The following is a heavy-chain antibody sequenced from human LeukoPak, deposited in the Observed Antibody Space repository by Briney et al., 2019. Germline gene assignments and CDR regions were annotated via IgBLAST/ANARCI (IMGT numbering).Heavy chain of an antibody. J-gene: IGHJ6*03. Sequence: PSETLSLTCTVSGGSISSGSYYWSWIRQPAGKGLEWIGRIYTSGSTNYNPSLKSRVTISVDTSKNQFSLKLSSVTAADTAVYYCATISGYYYFYYYMDVWGKGTTVTVS. D-gene: IGHD3-22*01. V-gene: IGHV4-61*02. CDR1: GGSISSGSYY. CDR3: ATISGYYYFYYYMDV. CDR2: IYTSGST.